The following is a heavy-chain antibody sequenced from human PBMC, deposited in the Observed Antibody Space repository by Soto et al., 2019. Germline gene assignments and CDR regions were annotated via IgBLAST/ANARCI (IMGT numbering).Heavy chain of an antibody. D-gene: IGHD3-9*01. CDR2: IKSKTDGGTT. Sequence: GGSLRLSCAASGFTFSNAWMNWVRQAPGKGLEWVGRIKSKTDGGTTDYAAPVKGRFTISRDDSKNTLYLQMNSLKTEDTAVYYCTTDPPRYFDWLQGAFDIWGQGTMVTVSS. V-gene: IGHV3-15*07. CDR1: GFTFSNAW. CDR3: TTDPPRYFDWLQGAFDI. J-gene: IGHJ3*02.